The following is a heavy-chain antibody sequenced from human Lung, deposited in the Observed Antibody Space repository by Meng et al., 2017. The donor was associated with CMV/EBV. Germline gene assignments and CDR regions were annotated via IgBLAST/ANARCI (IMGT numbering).Heavy chain of an antibody. J-gene: IGHJ6*02. CDR2: INHSGST. CDR3: VRGGGYSNPHTSLYYYYGMDV. V-gene: IGHV4-34*01. D-gene: IGHD4-11*01. CDR1: GRAFRGYY. Sequence: SEPLSSTFAVQGRAFRGYYWSWIPQPPGKGLEWSGEINHSGSTNYNPSLKSRVTISVDTSKTQFSLNLSSVTAADTAVYYCVRGGGYSNPHTSLYYYYGMDVWGQGTMVTVSS.